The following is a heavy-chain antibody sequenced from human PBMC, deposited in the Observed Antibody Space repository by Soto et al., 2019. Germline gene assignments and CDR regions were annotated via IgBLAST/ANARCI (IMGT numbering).Heavy chain of an antibody. CDR1: GYTFTSYY. J-gene: IGHJ4*02. V-gene: IGHV1-46*03. CDR3: ARELGYCSSPSCYWNFLDY. CDR2: INPSGGST. D-gene: IGHD2-2*01. Sequence: QVQLVQSGAEVKKPGASVKVSCKASGYTFTSYYMHWVRQAPGQGLEWMGIINPSGGSTSYAQKFKGRVTRTRDTSTSTVYMELRSLRSEDTAVYYCARELGYCSSPSCYWNFLDYWGQGTLVTVSS.